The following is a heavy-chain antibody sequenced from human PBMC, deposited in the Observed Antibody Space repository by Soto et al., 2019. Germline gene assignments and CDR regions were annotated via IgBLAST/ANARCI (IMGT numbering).Heavy chain of an antibody. V-gene: IGHV4-39*01. J-gene: IGHJ4*02. CDR1: GGSISSSSYY. D-gene: IGHD6-25*01. CDR2: IYYSGST. Sequence: SETLSLTCTVSGGSISSSSYYWGWIRQPPGKGLEWIGSIYYSGSTYYNPSLKSRVTISVDTSKNQFSLKLSSVTAADTAVYYCARHPRQRWFGYWGQGTLVTVSS. CDR3: ARHPRQRWFGY.